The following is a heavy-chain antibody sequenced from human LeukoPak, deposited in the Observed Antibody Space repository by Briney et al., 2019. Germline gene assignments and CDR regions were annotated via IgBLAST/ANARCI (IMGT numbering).Heavy chain of an antibody. CDR3: ARFWGSYPPDY. CDR2: ASEDGGTT. Sequence: GGSLRLSCAASGFSFTSYAMTWARQAPGKGLEWVSAASEDGGTTYYADSVKGRFAISRDNTKSTLYLQMNSLRAEDTAVYYCARFWGSYPPDYCGQGALVTVSS. D-gene: IGHD3-16*01. J-gene: IGHJ4*02. V-gene: IGHV3-23*01. CDR1: GFSFTSYA.